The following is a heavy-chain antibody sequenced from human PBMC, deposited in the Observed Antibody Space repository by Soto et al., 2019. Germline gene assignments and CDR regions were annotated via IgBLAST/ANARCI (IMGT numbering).Heavy chain of an antibody. J-gene: IGHJ4*02. CDR3: ARVVPPGNSFGFFDY. D-gene: IGHD3-16*01. Sequence: SVKVSCQASGGTFSSYAISWVRQAPGQGLEWMGGIIPIFGTENYAQKFKGRVTITADESTSKAYMELSSLRSEDTAVYYCARVVPPGNSFGFFDYWGQGTLVAASS. CDR2: IIPIFGTE. CDR1: GGTFSSYA. V-gene: IGHV1-69*13.